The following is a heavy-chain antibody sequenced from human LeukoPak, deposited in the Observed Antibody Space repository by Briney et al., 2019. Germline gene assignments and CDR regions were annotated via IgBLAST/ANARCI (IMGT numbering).Heavy chain of an antibody. CDR2: IYYSGST. V-gene: IGHV4-59*08. Sequence: PSETLSLTCTVSGGSISSYYWSWIRQPPGKRLEWIGYIYYSGSTNYNPSLKSRVTISVDTSKNQFSLKLSSVTAADTAVYYCARTLETYYYYYGMDVWGQGTTVTVSS. J-gene: IGHJ6*02. CDR1: GGSISSYY. D-gene: IGHD5-24*01. CDR3: ARTLETYYYYYGMDV.